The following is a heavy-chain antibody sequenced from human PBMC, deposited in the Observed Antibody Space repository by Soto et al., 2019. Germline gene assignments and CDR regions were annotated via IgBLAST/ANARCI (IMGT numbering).Heavy chain of an antibody. CDR2: IIPIFGTA. CDR1: GGTFSSYA. V-gene: IGHV1-69*13. D-gene: IGHD3-10*01. Sequence: ASVKVSCKASGGTFSSYAISWVRQAPGQGLEWMGGIIPIFGTANYAQKFQGRVTITADESTSTAYMELSSLRSEDTAVYYCARDGVEGIITNGMDVWGQGTTVTVSS. J-gene: IGHJ6*02. CDR3: ARDGVEGIITNGMDV.